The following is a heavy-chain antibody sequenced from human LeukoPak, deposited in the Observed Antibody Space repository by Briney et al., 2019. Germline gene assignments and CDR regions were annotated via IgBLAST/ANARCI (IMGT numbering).Heavy chain of an antibody. D-gene: IGHD3-3*01. CDR2: ISAYNGNT. CDR1: GYTFTSYG. Sequence: AASVKVSCKASGYTFTSYGISWVRQAPGQGLEWMGWISAYNGNTNYAQKLQGRVTMTTDTSTSTAYMELRSLRSDDTAVYYCARDWAGFWSGYYYYGMDVWGQGTTVTVSS. J-gene: IGHJ6*02. V-gene: IGHV1-18*01. CDR3: ARDWAGFWSGYYYYGMDV.